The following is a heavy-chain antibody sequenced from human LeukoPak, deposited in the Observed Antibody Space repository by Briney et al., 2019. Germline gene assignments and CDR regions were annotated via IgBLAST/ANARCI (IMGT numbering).Heavy chain of an antibody. CDR3: ARENKRNDAFDI. J-gene: IGHJ3*02. CDR1: GGSISSSSYY. CDR2: IYYSGST. Sequence: SETLSLTCTVSGGSISSSSYYWGWIRQPPGKGLEWIGSIYYSGSTYYNPSLKSRVTISVDTSKNQFSLKLSSVTAADTAVYYCARENKRNDAFDIWGQGTMVTVSS. V-gene: IGHV4-39*07. D-gene: IGHD2/OR15-2a*01.